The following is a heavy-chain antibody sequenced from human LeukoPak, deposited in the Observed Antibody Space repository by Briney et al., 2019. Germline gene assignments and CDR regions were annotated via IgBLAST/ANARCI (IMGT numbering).Heavy chain of an antibody. Sequence: SETLSLTCTVPGSSISSSSYYWGWIRQPPGKGLEWIGSIYYSGSTYYNPSLKSRVTISVDTSKNQFSLKLSSVTAADTAVYYCARLDYDFDYWGQGTLVTVSS. CDR1: GSSISSSSYY. V-gene: IGHV4-39*01. CDR2: IYYSGST. CDR3: ARLDYDFDY. J-gene: IGHJ4*02. D-gene: IGHD4-17*01.